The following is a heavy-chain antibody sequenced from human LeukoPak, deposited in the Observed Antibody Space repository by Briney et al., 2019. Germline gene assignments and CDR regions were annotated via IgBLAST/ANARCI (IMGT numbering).Heavy chain of an antibody. CDR2: ISGSGGST. CDR3: AKGRSIVVVTAMNY. CDR1: GFTFSSYA. V-gene: IGHV3-23*01. D-gene: IGHD2-21*02. J-gene: IGHJ4*02. Sequence: PGGSLRLSCAASGFTFSSYAMSWVRQAPGKGLEWVSGISGSGGSTYYADSVKGRFTISRDNSKNTLYLQMNSLRAEDTAVYYGAKGRSIVVVTAMNYWGQGTLVTVSS.